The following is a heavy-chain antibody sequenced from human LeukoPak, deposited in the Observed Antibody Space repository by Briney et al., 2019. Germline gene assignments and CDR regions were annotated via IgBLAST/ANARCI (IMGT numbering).Heavy chain of an antibody. Sequence: PSETLSLTCAVSGGSISSNNWWWSWVRQPPGKGLEWIGEIYHSGSTNYNPSLRSRVTISVDTSKNQFSLKLSSVTAADTAVYYCARRVRSKPNYFQHWGQGTLVTVSS. J-gene: IGHJ1*01. CDR1: GGSISSNNW. CDR3: ARRVRSKPNYFQH. CDR2: IYHSGST. V-gene: IGHV4-4*02. D-gene: IGHD6-13*01.